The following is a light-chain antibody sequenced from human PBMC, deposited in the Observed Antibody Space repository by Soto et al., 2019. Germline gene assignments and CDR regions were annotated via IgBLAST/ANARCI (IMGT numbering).Light chain of an antibody. V-gene: IGLV1-44*01. CDR1: SSNIGSNY. J-gene: IGLJ2*01. Sequence: QSVLTQPPSASGTPGQRVTISCSGSSSNIGSNYVYWYQQLPGTAPKLLIYSNNQRPSGVPDRFSGSKSGTSASLPISGLQSSDEAAYYCAAWDDSRKGVVFGGGTKVTVL. CDR3: AAWDDSRKGVV. CDR2: SNN.